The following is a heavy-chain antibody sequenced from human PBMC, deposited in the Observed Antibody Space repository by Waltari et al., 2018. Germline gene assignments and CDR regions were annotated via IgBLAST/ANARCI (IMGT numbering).Heavy chain of an antibody. J-gene: IGHJ4*02. CDR3: VRENIAAAGLES. V-gene: IGHV3-74*01. Sequence: EVQLVESGGGLVQPGGPLRLSCVASGFILSTYWMDWVRQAPGKGLVWVSRINSDGSSTTYADSVKGRFTISRDNAKNTLYLHMSSLRAEDTAVYYCVRENIAAAGLESWGQGTLVTVSS. CDR2: INSDGSST. CDR1: GFILSTYW. D-gene: IGHD6-13*01.